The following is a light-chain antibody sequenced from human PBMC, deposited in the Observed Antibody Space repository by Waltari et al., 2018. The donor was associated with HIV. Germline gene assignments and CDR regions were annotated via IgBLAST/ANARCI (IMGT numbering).Light chain of an antibody. J-gene: IGLJ1*01. CDR3: AAWDGSLSGCYV. Sequence: QSVLTQPPSASGTPGQRVTIRCSGSSFNIGSNFVYCYQQLPGAAPKLLIYRNNQRPAGVPGLFSGSNAGTSASLAIRGLRSEDEADYYCAAWDGSLSGCYVVGTGTKVTVL. CDR2: RNN. CDR1: SFNIGSNF. V-gene: IGLV1-47*01.